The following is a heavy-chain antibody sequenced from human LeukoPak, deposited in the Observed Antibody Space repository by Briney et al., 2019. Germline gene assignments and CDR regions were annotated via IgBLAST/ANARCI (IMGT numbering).Heavy chain of an antibody. Sequence: GGSLRLSCRASGFTFTNYWMNWVRQAPGKGLEWVANINKDGSEKNYVDSMKGRFTISRDNAKNSLYLQMNSLRAEDTAVYYCARDYYGSGSPDYWGQGTLVTVSS. D-gene: IGHD3-10*01. V-gene: IGHV3-7*01. CDR1: GFTFTNYW. CDR2: INKDGSEK. CDR3: ARDYYGSGSPDY. J-gene: IGHJ4*02.